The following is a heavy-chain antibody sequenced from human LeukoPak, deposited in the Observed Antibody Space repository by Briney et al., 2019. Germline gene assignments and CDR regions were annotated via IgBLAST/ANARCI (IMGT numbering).Heavy chain of an antibody. CDR2: LWHDGSNE. D-gene: IGHD2-15*01. CDR1: GFSFSTYG. V-gene: IGHV3-33*01. J-gene: IGHJ4*02. Sequence: GGSLRLSCAASGFSFSTYGMHWVRQPPGKGLEWVAALWHDGSNECYADSVKGRFTTSRDNSEYTLYLEMNSLRAEDTAVYYCARGIWCSDGSCYRTFGYWGQGTLVTVSS. CDR3: ARGIWCSDGSCYRTFGY.